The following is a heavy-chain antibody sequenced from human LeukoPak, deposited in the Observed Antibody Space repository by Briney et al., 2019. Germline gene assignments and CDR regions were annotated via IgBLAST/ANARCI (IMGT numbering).Heavy chain of an antibody. J-gene: IGHJ4*02. CDR2: ISGSGSST. V-gene: IGHV3-23*01. Sequence: GGSLRLSCAASGFAFNSYAMAWVRQAPGKGLEWVSAISGSGSSTYYADSVKGRFTISRDNSKSTLYVQMNSLRADDTAVYYCAKDHSEGTMPDYWSQGTLVTVSS. CDR3: AKDHSEGTMPDY. D-gene: IGHD2-2*01. CDR1: GFAFNSYA.